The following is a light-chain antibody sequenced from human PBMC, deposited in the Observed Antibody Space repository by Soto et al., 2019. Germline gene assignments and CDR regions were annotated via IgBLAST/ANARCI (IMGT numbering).Light chain of an antibody. V-gene: IGKV3-20*01. CDR2: RAS. Sequence: EIVLPQSPGTMSLSPGESATLSCRASQSVAGTYLAWYQQKPGQAPRLLIYRASSRATGIPDRFSGSGSGTDFTLTISRLEPEDFAVFYCQQYGSSPVTFGQGKRLEIK. J-gene: IGKJ5*01. CDR3: QQYGSSPVT. CDR1: QSVAGTY.